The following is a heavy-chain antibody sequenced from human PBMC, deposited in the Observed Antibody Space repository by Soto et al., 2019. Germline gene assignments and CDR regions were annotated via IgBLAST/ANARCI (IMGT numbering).Heavy chain of an antibody. CDR3: ARGNFYYGLDV. CDR2: FSDSGST. CDR1: GGSFSGNY. J-gene: IGHJ6*02. V-gene: IGHV4-34*01. Sequence: PSATLSLTCAVYGGSFSGNYWSWIRQPPGKGLEWIGEFSDSGSTNYNPSLKSRVTISEDMSKSQFSLKLSSVTAADTAVYYCARGNFYYGLDVWGQGTTVTVSS.